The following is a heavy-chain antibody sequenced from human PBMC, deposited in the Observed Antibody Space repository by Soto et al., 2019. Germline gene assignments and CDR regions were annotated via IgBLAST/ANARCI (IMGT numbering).Heavy chain of an antibody. CDR2: IIPIFGTA. CDR3: ARDHYSYGYIPSYYYYGMDV. V-gene: IGHV1-69*12. J-gene: IGHJ6*02. D-gene: IGHD5-18*01. Sequence: QVQLVQSGAEVKKPGSSVKVSCKASGGTFSSYAISWVRQAPGQGLEWMGGIIPIFGTANYAQKFQGRVTMTADESTSTAYMELSSLRSEDTAVYYCARDHYSYGYIPSYYYYGMDVWGQGTTVTVSS. CDR1: GGTFSSYA.